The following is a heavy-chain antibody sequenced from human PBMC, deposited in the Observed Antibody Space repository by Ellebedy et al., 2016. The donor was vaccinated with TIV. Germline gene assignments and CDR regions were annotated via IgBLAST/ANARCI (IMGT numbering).Heavy chain of an antibody. CDR3: ARRGSYGDYAVQVNSWFDR. CDR2: IYQDGSDQ. V-gene: IGHV3-7*01. D-gene: IGHD4-17*01. CDR1: GFSFRSYW. Sequence: PGGSLRLSCAASGFSFRSYWMSWVRQAPGKGLEWVANIYQDGSDQYYVDSVKGRFTISRENANKLLFLQMNSLRVEDTAVYYCARRGSYGDYAVQVNSWFDRWGQGTLVTVSS. J-gene: IGHJ5*02.